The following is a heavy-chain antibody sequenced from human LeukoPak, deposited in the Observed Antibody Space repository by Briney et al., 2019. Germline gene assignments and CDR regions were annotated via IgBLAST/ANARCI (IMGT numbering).Heavy chain of an antibody. CDR3: ARGRYYDFWSGYYANYYYYYMDV. V-gene: IGHV1-8*03. CDR2: MNPNSGNT. D-gene: IGHD3-3*01. Sequence: GASVKVSCKASGYTFTSYDINWVRQATGQGLEWMGWMNPNSGNTGYAQKFQGRVTITRNTSISTAYMELSSLRSEDTAVYYCARGRYYDFWSGYYANYYYYYMDVWGKGTTVTVSS. CDR1: GYTFTSYD. J-gene: IGHJ6*03.